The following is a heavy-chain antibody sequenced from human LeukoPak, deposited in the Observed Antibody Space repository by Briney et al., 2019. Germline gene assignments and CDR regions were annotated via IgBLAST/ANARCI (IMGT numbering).Heavy chain of an antibody. V-gene: IGHV1-69*13. J-gene: IGHJ3*02. CDR3: ARVPEHDAFDI. CDR2: IIPIFGTA. D-gene: IGHD1-14*01. Sequence: SVNVSCKASGGTFSRYAISWVRQAPGQGLEWMGGIIPIFGTANYAQKFQGRVTITADESTSTAYMELSSLRSEDTAVYYCARVPEHDAFDIWGQGTMVTVSS. CDR1: GGTFSRYA.